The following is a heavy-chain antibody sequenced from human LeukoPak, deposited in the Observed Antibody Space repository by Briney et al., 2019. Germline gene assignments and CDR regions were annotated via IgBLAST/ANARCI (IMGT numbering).Heavy chain of an antibody. V-gene: IGHV4-59*11. CDR2: IYYSGST. J-gene: IGHJ6*03. D-gene: IGHD6-13*01. CDR1: GGSISSHY. Sequence: SETLSLTCTVSGGSISSHYWSWIRQPPGKGLEWIGYIYYSGSTNYNPSLKSRVTISVDTSKNQFSLKLSSVTAAGTAVYYCARTKRDSSSWSYYYYMDVWGKGTTVTVSS. CDR3: ARTKRDSSSWSYYYYMDV.